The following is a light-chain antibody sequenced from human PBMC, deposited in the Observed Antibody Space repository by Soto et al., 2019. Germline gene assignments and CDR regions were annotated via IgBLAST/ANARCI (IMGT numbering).Light chain of an antibody. CDR1: QSISSW. Sequence: DIQMTQSPSTLSASVGDRVTITFRASQSISSWLAWYQQKPGKAPKLLIYDASSLESGVPSRFSGSGSGTEFTLTISSLQPDDFATYYCQQYNSYRTFGQGTKVHIK. CDR3: QQYNSYRT. J-gene: IGKJ1*01. CDR2: DAS. V-gene: IGKV1-5*01.